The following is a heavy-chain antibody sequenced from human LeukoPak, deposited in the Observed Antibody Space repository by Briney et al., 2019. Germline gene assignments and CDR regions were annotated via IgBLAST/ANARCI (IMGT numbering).Heavy chain of an antibody. CDR1: GGSFSGYY. Sequence: PSETLSLTCAVYGGSFSGYYWSWIRQPPGKGLEWIGEINHSGSTNYNPSLKSRVTISVDTSKNQFSLKLSSVTAADTAVYCCARLFKGRARFPYYYYYTDVWGKGTTVTISS. CDR3: ARLFKGRARFPYYYYYTDV. D-gene: IGHD2-21*01. J-gene: IGHJ6*03. CDR2: INHSGST. V-gene: IGHV4-34*01.